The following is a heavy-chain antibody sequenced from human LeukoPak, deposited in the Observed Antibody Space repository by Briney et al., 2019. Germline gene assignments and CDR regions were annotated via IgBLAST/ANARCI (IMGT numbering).Heavy chain of an antibody. CDR2: ISDSGGNT. Sequence: GGSLRLSCAASGFTFNSYAMSWVRQAPWERLQWVSGISDSGGNTYYADSVRGRFTISRDNSKNTLYLQMNSLRAEDTAVYYCARHRSSWLIDYWGQGTLVTVSS. V-gene: IGHV3-23*01. CDR3: ARHRSSWLIDY. D-gene: IGHD6-6*01. CDR1: GFTFNSYA. J-gene: IGHJ4*02.